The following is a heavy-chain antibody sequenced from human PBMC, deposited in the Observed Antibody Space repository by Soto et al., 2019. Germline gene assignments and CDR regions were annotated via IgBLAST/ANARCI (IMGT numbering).Heavy chain of an antibody. J-gene: IGHJ4*02. V-gene: IGHV3-23*01. CDR2: ISGSGGST. CDR3: AKDCRGSDYDYIWGSYRYPFDY. Sequence: PGGSLRLSCAASGFTFSSYAMSWVRQAPGKGLEWVSAISGSGGSTYYADSVKGRFTISRDNSKNTLYLQMNSLRAEDTAVYYCAKDCRGSDYDYIWGSYRYPFDYWGQGTLVTVSS. CDR1: GFTFSSYA. D-gene: IGHD3-16*02.